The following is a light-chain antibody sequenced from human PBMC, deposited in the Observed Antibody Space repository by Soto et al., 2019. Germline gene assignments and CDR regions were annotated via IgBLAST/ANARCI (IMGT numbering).Light chain of an antibody. CDR3: SSYPNIHTSACL. Sequence: QSALTQPASVSGSPGQSITISCTGTSGDIGSYNRVSWYQQHPGKAPKLIIYEVTDRPSGVSNRFSGSKSGNTASLTISGLQAEDEAEYYCSSYPNIHTSACLLGTGTKATVL. CDR1: SGDIGSYNR. J-gene: IGLJ1*01. CDR2: EVT. V-gene: IGLV2-14*01.